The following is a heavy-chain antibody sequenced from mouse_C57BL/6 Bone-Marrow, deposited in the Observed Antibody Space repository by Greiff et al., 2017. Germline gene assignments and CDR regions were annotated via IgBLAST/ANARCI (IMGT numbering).Heavy chain of an antibody. V-gene: IGHV14-3*01. J-gene: IGHJ1*03. Sequence: VQLQQSVAELVRPGASVKLSCTASGFNIKNTYMHWVKQRPEQGLEWIGRFDPANGNTKYDPKFKGKATITADTSSNTAYLQLSSLTSEDSAIDYCACWDYDGRYVDVWGRGTTAAVS. D-gene: IGHD2-4*01. CDR2: FDPANGNT. CDR3: ACWDYDGRYVDV. CDR1: GFNIKNTY.